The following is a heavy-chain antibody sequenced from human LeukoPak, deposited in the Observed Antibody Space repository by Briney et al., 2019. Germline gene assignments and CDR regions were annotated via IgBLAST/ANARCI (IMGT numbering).Heavy chain of an antibody. J-gene: IGHJ5*02. Sequence: GASVKVSCKASGYTFTGYYMHWVRQAPGQGLEWMGWINPNSGGTNYAQKFQGRVTMTRDTSISTAYMELSRLRSDDTAVYYCARDDGLYSGYDYPSCWFDPWGQGTLVTVSS. CDR2: INPNSGGT. CDR3: ARDDGLYSGYDYPSCWFDP. V-gene: IGHV1-2*02. CDR1: GYTFTGYY. D-gene: IGHD5-12*01.